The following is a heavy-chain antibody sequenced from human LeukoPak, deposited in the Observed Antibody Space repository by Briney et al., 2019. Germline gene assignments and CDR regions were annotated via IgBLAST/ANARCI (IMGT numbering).Heavy chain of an antibody. CDR1: GGSFSGYY. J-gene: IGHJ4*02. D-gene: IGHD1-26*01. Sequence: PSETLSLTCAVYGGSFSGYYWSWIRQPPGKGLEWIGEINHSGSTNYNPSLKSRVTISVDTSKNQFSLKLSSVTAADTAVYYCARRPDSGSHFLDYWGQGTLVTVSS. CDR2: INHSGST. V-gene: IGHV4-34*01. CDR3: ARRPDSGSHFLDY.